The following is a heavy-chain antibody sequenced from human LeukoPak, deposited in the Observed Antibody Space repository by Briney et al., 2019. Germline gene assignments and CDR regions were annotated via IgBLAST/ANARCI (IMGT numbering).Heavy chain of an antibody. CDR3: AKPVGSSPFFNRYSDY. V-gene: IGHV3-23*01. CDR1: GFTFSSYA. J-gene: IGHJ4*02. D-gene: IGHD6-6*01. Sequence: GGSLRLSCAASGFTFSSYAMSWVRQAPEKGLEWVSTISGSADSTYYADSVRGRFTISSDTSKNTLYLQMNSLRAEDTAVYYCAKPVGSSPFFNRYSDYWGQGTLVTVSS. CDR2: ISGSADST.